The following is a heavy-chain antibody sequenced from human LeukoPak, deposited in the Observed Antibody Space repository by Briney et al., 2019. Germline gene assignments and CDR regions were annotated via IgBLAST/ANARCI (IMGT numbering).Heavy chain of an antibody. J-gene: IGHJ6*03. CDR1: GYTFTGYY. CDR2: INPNSGGT. Sequence: VSVKVSCKASGYTFTGYYMHWVRQAPGQGLEWMGWINPNSGGTNYAQKFQGRVTLTRDTSISTAYMELSRLRSDDTAVYYCARDTARITIFGVAKYMDVWGKGTTVTVSS. CDR3: ARDTARITIFGVAKYMDV. D-gene: IGHD3-3*01. V-gene: IGHV1-2*02.